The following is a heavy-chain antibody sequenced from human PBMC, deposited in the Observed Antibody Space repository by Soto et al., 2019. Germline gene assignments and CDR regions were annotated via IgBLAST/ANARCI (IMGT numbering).Heavy chain of an antibody. D-gene: IGHD6-13*01. J-gene: IGHJ4*02. V-gene: IGHV3-23*01. CDR1: GFIFSTYA. Sequence: EVQLLESGGGLVQPGGSLRLSCAASGFIFSTYAMNWVRQAPGKGLEWVSGITGSGDTSHYADSVRGRLTISRDNAKNTAYLQMNSQRAEDTAVYYCVRERGAAARRFYFDYWGQGILVTVSS. CDR3: VRERGAAARRFYFDY. CDR2: ITGSGDTS.